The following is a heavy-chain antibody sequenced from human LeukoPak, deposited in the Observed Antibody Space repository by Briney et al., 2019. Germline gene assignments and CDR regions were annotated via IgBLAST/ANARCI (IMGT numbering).Heavy chain of an antibody. CDR3: ARSLITPDIWFDP. CDR1: GGSITSNDYY. Sequence: SETLSLTCTVSGGSITSNDYYWGWLRQPPGKTLECIGTIYYRGNTYYNPSLQSRVTISVDTSKNQFSLKLTSVTAPDTAVYYCARSLITPDIWFDPWGQGALVTVSS. D-gene: IGHD3-22*01. V-gene: IGHV4-39*07. CDR2: IYYRGNT. J-gene: IGHJ5*02.